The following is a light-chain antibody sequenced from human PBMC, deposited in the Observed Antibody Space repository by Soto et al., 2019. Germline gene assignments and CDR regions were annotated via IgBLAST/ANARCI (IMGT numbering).Light chain of an antibody. J-gene: IGKJ1*01. CDR1: QSVSSN. Sequence: EIVMTQSPATLSVSPGEGATLSCRASQSVSSNLAWYQQKPGQAPRLLIFGASTRANGIPARFSGSGSGTQFTLTISSLQSEDFAVYYCQQYYNWPPGTFGQGTKVEIK. V-gene: IGKV3-15*01. CDR3: QQYYNWPPGT. CDR2: GAS.